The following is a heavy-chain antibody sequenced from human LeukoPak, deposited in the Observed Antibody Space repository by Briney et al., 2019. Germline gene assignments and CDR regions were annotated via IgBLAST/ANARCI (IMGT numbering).Heavy chain of an antibody. J-gene: IGHJ4*02. V-gene: IGHV3-21*01. CDR3: ARDLIDFWSSYYYYFDY. CDR2: ISSSSYI. D-gene: IGHD3-3*01. CDR1: GFTFSSYS. Sequence: GGSLRLSCAASGFTFSSYSMNWVRQAPGKGLEWVSSISSSSYIYYADSVKGRFTISRDNAKNSLYLQMNSLRAEDTAVYYCARDLIDFWSSYYYYFDYWGQGTLVTVSS.